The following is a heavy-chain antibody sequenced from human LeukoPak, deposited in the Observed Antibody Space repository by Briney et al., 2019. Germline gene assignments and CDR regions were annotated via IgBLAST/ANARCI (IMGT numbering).Heavy chain of an antibody. Sequence: GRSLRLSCAASGFTFSSYGMHWVRQAPGKGLEWVAVISYDGSNKYYADSVKGRFTISRDNSKNTLYLQMNSLRAEDTAVYYCARGLSGSPRDWGQGTLVTVSS. CDR2: ISYDGSNK. CDR1: GFTFSSYG. V-gene: IGHV3-30*03. J-gene: IGHJ4*02. CDR3: ARGLSGSPRD. D-gene: IGHD1-26*01.